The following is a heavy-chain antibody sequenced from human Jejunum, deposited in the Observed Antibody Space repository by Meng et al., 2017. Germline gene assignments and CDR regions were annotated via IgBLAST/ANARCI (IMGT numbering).Heavy chain of an antibody. V-gene: IGHV3-23*01. D-gene: IGHD6-13*01. CDR1: GFSFNTHA. J-gene: IGHJ4*02. CDR2: ISDSGGRT. CDR3: AKGQTNSWYYFDN. Sequence: GESPKITCAASGFSFNTHAMHWVRQAPGKGLEWVSVISDSGGRTYYADSVKGRFTISRDNSMHTLYLQMDSLRAEDTAVYYCAKGQTNSWYYFDNWGQGTLVTVSS.